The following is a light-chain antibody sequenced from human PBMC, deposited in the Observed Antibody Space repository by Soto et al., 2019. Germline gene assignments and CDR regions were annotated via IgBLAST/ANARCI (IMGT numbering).Light chain of an antibody. CDR1: SSDVGTYNY. CDR3: SSYTSSTDYV. J-gene: IGLJ1*01. CDR2: EVS. V-gene: IGLV2-14*01. Sequence: QSALTPPASVYGSPGQSITISCTGTSSDVGTYNYVSWYQQHPGKAPTLIIYEVSNRPSGVSNRFSGSKSGNTASLTISGLQAEDEADYYCSSYTSSTDYVFGTGTKVTVL.